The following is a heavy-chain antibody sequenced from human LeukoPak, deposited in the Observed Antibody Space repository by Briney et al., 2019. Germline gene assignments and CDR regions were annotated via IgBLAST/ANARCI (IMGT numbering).Heavy chain of an antibody. Sequence: PSETLSLTCTVSGGSISSYYWSWIRQPPGKGLEWIGYIYYSESTNYNPSLKSRVTISVDTSKNQFSLKLSSVTAADTAVYYCARLNVGSLAVAFDIWGQGTMVTVSS. CDR2: IYYSEST. J-gene: IGHJ3*02. CDR3: ARLNVGSLAVAFDI. V-gene: IGHV4-59*08. CDR1: GGSISSYY.